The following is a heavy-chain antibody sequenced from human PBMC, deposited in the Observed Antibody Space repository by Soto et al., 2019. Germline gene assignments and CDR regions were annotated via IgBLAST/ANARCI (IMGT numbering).Heavy chain of an antibody. CDR2: INHSGST. D-gene: IGHD6-13*01. V-gene: IGHV4-34*01. CDR1: GGSFSGYY. J-gene: IGHJ5*02. CDR3: ARRVAAEGFDP. Sequence: QVQLQQWGAGPLKPSETLSLTCAVYGGSFSGYYWSWIRQPPGKGLEWIGEINHSGSTNYNPSLKSRVTISVDTSKNQFSLKLSSVTAADTAVYYCARRVAAEGFDPWGQGTLVTVSS.